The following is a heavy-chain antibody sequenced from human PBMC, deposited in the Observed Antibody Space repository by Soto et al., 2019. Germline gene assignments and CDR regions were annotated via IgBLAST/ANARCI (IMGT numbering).Heavy chain of an antibody. V-gene: IGHV4-31*03. CDR1: GGSITTDGNY. CDR2: IYYGGST. CDR3: ARDPSTADFYCMYV. J-gene: IGHJ6*02. Sequence: QVQLQESRPGLVKPSQTLSLTCSVSGGSITTDGNYRNSVCELPGMGLAWVGYIYYGGSTYHNLALKRRVTIALDTATMEFSLTLSSVTAAHTAVYYCARDPSTADFYCMYVWGQGTTVTVSS. D-gene: IGHD6-25*01.